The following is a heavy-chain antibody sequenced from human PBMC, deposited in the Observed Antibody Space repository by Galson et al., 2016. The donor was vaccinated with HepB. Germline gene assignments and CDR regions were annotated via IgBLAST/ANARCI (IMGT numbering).Heavy chain of an antibody. J-gene: IGHJ5*02. CDR3: ARVDYGSGWREGWFDP. D-gene: IGHD6-19*01. Sequence: SLRLSCAASGLTFSDFYMSWIRQAPGKGLEWVSYISGSSSHTNYADSVKGRFTISRVNANNSLYLQMNSLRVEDTAVYYCARVDYGSGWREGWFDPWGQGTLVTVSS. CDR1: GLTFSDFY. V-gene: IGHV3-11*06. CDR2: ISGSSSHT.